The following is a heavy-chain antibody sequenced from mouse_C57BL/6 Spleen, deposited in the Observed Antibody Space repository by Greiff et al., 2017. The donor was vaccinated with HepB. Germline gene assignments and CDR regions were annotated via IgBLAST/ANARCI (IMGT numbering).Heavy chain of an antibody. CDR2: INPNNGGT. CDR3: ARAYDSNYGTDY. Sequence: EVQLQQSGPELVKPGASVKISCKASGYTFTDYYMNWVKQSHGKSLEWIGDINPNNGGTSYNQKFKGKATLTVDKSSSTAYMELRSLTSEDSAVYYCARAYDSNYGTDYWGQGTTLTVSS. D-gene: IGHD2-5*01. J-gene: IGHJ2*01. CDR1: GYTFTDYY. V-gene: IGHV1-26*01.